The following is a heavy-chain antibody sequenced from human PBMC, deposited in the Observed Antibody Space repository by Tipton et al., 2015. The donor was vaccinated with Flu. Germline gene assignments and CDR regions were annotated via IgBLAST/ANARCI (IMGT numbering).Heavy chain of an antibody. CDR2: TWYDGTKT. J-gene: IGHJ6*03. Sequence: SLRLSCAASGYTFTLFGMHWVRQAPGKGLEWLAFTWYDGTKTYYGDSVKGRFTISRDDSRKTVYLQMNSLRPEDTAVYYCARDGPEWNYFAFMDVWGKGTTVTVSS. CDR1: GYTFTLFG. CDR3: ARDGPEWNYFAFMDV. D-gene: IGHD1-7*01. V-gene: IGHV3-33*08.